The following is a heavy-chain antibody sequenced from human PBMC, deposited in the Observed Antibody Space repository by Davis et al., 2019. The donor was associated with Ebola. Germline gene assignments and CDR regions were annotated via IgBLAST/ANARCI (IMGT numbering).Heavy chain of an antibody. D-gene: IGHD3-22*01. CDR2: ISYDGNNK. Sequence: GESLKISCAASGFTFSSYAMHWVRQAPGKGLEWVAVISYDGNNKYYADSVKGRFTISRDNSKNTLYLQMNSLRAEDTAVYYCARGPYYDSSGLFDYWGQGTLVTVSS. V-gene: IGHV3-30-3*01. CDR1: GFTFSSYA. J-gene: IGHJ4*02. CDR3: ARGPYYDSSGLFDY.